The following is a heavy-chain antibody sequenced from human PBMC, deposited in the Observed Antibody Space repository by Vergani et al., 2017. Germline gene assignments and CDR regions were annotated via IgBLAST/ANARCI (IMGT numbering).Heavy chain of an antibody. CDR2: IRYDGSNK. V-gene: IGHV3-30*02. J-gene: IGHJ5*02. CDR1: GFTFSSYG. CDR3: AKEGVGATGLGFAP. Sequence: QVQLVESGGGVVQPGGSLRLSCAVSGFTFSSYGMHWVRQAPSKGLEWVAFIRYDGSNKYYADPVKGRFTISRDNSKNTLYLQMNSLRAEDTAVYYCAKEGVGATGLGFAPWGQGTLVTVSS. D-gene: IGHD1-26*01.